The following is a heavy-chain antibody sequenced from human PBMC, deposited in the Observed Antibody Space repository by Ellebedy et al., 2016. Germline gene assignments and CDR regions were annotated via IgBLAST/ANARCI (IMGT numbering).Heavy chain of an antibody. V-gene: IGHV3-23*01. J-gene: IGHJ6*02. Sequence: GESLKISXAASGFTFSSYAMSWVRQAPGKGLEWVSAISGSGGSTYYADSVKGRFTISRDNSKNTLYLQMNSLRAEDTAVYYCAKGGYCSGGSCRNYYYYGMDVWGQGTTVTVSS. CDR3: AKGGYCSGGSCRNYYYYGMDV. D-gene: IGHD2-15*01. CDR2: ISGSGGST. CDR1: GFTFSSYA.